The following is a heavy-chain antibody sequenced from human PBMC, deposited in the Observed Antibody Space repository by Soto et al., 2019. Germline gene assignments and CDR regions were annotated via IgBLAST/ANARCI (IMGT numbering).Heavy chain of an antibody. V-gene: IGHV4-59*08. CDR1: GGSISSYY. D-gene: IGHD2-15*01. CDR3: ARRWGRSFDY. CDR2: IYYSGST. J-gene: IGHJ4*02. Sequence: QVQLQESGPGLVKPSETLSLTCTVSGGSISSYYWSWIGQPPGKGLEWIGYIYYSGSTNYNPSLKSRATIAVDPSKNQCSRRLSAVTAAATAVYYCARRWGRSFDYWGQGTLVTVSS.